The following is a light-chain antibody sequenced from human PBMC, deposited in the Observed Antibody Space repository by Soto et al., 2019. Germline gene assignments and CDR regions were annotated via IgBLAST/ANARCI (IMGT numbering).Light chain of an antibody. CDR1: QSISSW. Sequence: DIQMTQSPSTLSTSVGDRVTITCRASQSISSWLAWYQQKPGKAPKLLIYTASNLKSGVPSRFSGSGSGTEFTLPISSLQPDDFATYYCQEYNGDSGLTFGGGTKVEIK. J-gene: IGKJ4*01. V-gene: IGKV1-5*03. CDR3: QEYNGDSGLT. CDR2: TAS.